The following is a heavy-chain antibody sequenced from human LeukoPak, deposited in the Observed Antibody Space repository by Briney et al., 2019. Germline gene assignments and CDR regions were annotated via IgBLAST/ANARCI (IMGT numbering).Heavy chain of an antibody. V-gene: IGHV3-21*01. CDR1: GFTFSSYS. CDR3: ARDSPFFEENFDY. Sequence: GGSLRLSCAASGFTFSSYSMNWVRQAPGKGLEWVSSISSSSSYIYYADSVKGRFTISRDNAKNSLYLQMNSLRAEDTAVYYCARDSPFFEENFDYWGQGTLVTVSS. J-gene: IGHJ4*02. CDR2: ISSSSSYI. D-gene: IGHD2/OR15-2a*01.